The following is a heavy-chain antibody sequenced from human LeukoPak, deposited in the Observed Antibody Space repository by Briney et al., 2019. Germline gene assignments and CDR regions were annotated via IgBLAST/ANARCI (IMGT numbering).Heavy chain of an antibody. V-gene: IGHV4-38-2*02. CDR3: ARDNVVDATSGIDY. CDR1: GYSISTGYY. D-gene: IGHD1-26*01. J-gene: IGHJ4*02. CDR2: IYYSGST. Sequence: SETLSLTCTVSGYSISTGYYWDWIRQPPGKGLEWIGYIYYSGSTNYNPSLKSRVTISLDTSKNQFSLKLTSMTAADTAVYFCARDNVVDATSGIDYWGQGTLVTVSS.